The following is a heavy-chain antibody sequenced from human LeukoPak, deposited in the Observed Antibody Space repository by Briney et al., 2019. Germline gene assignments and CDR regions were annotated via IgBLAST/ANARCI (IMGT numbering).Heavy chain of an antibody. Sequence: GGSLRLSCAASGFTFSNAWMSWVRQAPGKGLEWVGRIKSKTDGGTTDYAAPVKGRFTISRDDSKNTLYLQMNSLKTEDTAVYYCTTEYDYYGSGSYYRADYWGQGTLVTVSS. V-gene: IGHV3-15*01. J-gene: IGHJ4*02. CDR3: TTEYDYYGSGSYYRADY. CDR2: IKSKTDGGTT. CDR1: GFTFSNAW. D-gene: IGHD3-10*01.